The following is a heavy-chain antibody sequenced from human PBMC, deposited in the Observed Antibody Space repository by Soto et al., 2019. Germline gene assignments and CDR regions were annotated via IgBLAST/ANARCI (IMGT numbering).Heavy chain of an antibody. CDR1: GYTFTSYY. Sequence: QVQLVQSGAEVKKRGASVKASCKASGYTFTSYYIHWVRQAPGQGLEWMGIFNPTGDTASYAQKLQGRVTMTRDTSTGTAYMELGSLRSEDTAVYYCARGGRIVDTGIGYYYYHAMDVWGQGTTVTVS. CDR2: FNPTGDTA. J-gene: IGHJ6*02. CDR3: ARGGRIVDTGIGYYYYHAMDV. V-gene: IGHV1-46*01. D-gene: IGHD5-18*01.